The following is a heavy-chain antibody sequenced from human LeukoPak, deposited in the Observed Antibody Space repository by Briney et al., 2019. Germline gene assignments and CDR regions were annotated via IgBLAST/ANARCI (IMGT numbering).Heavy chain of an antibody. Sequence: GSSVKVSCKASGGTFSSYAISWVRQAPGQGLEWMGRIIPIFGTANYAQKFQGRVTITTDESTSTAYMELSSLRSEDTAVYYCAREGSSGYNNWFDPWGQGTLATVSS. J-gene: IGHJ5*02. CDR3: AREGSSGYNNWFDP. D-gene: IGHD3-22*01. CDR1: GGTFSSYA. CDR2: IIPIFGTA. V-gene: IGHV1-69*05.